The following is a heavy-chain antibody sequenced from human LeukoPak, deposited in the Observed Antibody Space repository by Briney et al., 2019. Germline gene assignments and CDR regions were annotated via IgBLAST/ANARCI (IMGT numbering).Heavy chain of an antibody. V-gene: IGHV1-46*01. CDR2: INPGVGST. J-gene: IGHJ4*02. D-gene: IGHD5-24*01. CDR1: GYSLTDSY. CDR3: ATHSPVGYATGYMRRLDN. Sequence: ASVKVSCKASGYSLTDSYMHWVRQAPGQGLEWMGIINPGVGSTTYAQKFQDRVTMTRDTSTSTVYMELSSLRSEDTALYYCATHSPVGYATGYMRRLDNWGQGALVTVSS.